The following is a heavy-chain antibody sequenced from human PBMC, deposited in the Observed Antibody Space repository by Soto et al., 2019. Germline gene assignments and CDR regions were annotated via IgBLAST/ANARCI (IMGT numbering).Heavy chain of an antibody. D-gene: IGHD3-10*01. CDR2: VSPNGQGI. Sequence: VRQAPGKGLEWVSAVSPNGQGIYYADSVRGRFTISRDFSKNTVFLHMDSLRAEDTAVYYCAKDRDYPRDYFHYWGQGTLVTVSS. CDR3: AKDRDYPRDYFHY. J-gene: IGHJ4*02. V-gene: IGHV3-23*01.